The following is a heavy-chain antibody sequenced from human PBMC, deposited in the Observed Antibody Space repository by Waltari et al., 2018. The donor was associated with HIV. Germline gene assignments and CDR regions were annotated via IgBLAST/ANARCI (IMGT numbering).Heavy chain of an antibody. CDR1: GFTFSHYA. CDR3: TSAHSQWGSYHNFDY. CDR2: ISSDGSNK. J-gene: IGHJ4*02. V-gene: IGHV3-30-3*01. Sequence: HVQLVESGGGVVQPGRSLRLSCAAYGFTFSHYALPWVRQAQIKGREWMAVISSDGSNKHYADSVNGRFTISRDNSKKTLYLQMSSLRVEDTAMYYCTSAHSQWGSYHNFDYWGQGTLVTVSS. D-gene: IGHD3-16*02.